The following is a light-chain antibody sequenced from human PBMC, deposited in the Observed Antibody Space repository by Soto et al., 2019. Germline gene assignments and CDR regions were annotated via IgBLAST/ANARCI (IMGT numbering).Light chain of an antibody. Sequence: QSALTQPASVSGSPGQSITISCIGTSSDVGTYTLVSWYQQHPGKAPKLMIFGGRKRPSGVSYRFSGSKSGNTASLTISGLQADDEADYYCSSYAGSGTYVFGGGTKLTVL. CDR2: GGR. V-gene: IGLV2-23*01. CDR3: SSYAGSGTYV. J-gene: IGLJ1*01. CDR1: SSDVGTYTL.